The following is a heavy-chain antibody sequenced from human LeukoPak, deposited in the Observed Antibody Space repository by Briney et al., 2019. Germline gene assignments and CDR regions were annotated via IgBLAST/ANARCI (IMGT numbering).Heavy chain of an antibody. CDR2: TYYRSTWYN. D-gene: IGHD2-2*01. CDR1: GDSVSSNSVT. Sequence: SRTLSLTCAISGDSVSSNSVTWNWIRQSPSRGLEWLGRTYYRSTWYNDYAVSVRGRITVNPDTSRNQFSLHLNSVTPEDTAVYYCARRLTQYDCFDPWGQGILVTVSS. CDR3: ARRLTQYDCFDP. V-gene: IGHV6-1*01. J-gene: IGHJ5*02.